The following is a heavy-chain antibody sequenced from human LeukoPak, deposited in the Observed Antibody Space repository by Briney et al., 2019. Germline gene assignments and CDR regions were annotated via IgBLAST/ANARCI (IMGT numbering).Heavy chain of an antibody. J-gene: IGHJ6*02. CDR3: TTAPISAAHYYYHYYGMDV. CDR1: GFTFSNAW. D-gene: IGHD2-15*01. Sequence: GGSLRLSCAASGFTFSNAWMNWVRQAPGKGLEWVGRIKSKTDGGTTDYAAPVKGRFTISRDDSKNTLYLQMNSLKTEDTAVYYCTTAPISAAHYYYHYYGMDVWGQGTTVTVSS. CDR2: IKSKTDGGTT. V-gene: IGHV3-15*07.